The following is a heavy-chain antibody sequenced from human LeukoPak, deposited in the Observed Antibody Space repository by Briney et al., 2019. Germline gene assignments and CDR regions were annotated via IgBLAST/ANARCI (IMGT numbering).Heavy chain of an antibody. CDR3: ARGFAYGSGSQLNWFDP. CDR1: GGSISRGGYY. V-gene: IGHV4-31*03. CDR2: IYYSGST. J-gene: IGHJ5*02. Sequence: SETLSLTCTVSGGSISRGGYYWSWIRQHPGKGLEYIGHIYYSGSTYYNPSLKSRVAISVDTSRNQFSLKVTSVTAADTAVYYCARGFAYGSGSQLNWFDPWGQGTLVTVSS. D-gene: IGHD3-10*01.